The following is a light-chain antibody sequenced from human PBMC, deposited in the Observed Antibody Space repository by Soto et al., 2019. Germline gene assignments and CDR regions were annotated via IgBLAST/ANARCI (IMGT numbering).Light chain of an antibody. J-gene: IGKJ1*01. V-gene: IGKV1-5*01. Sequence: DIQLTQSPSTLSSSLGDRVTITCRASQSISRGLAWYQQKPGKAPNVLIYDASTLESGVPSRFSGSRSGTEFTLTISSLQPDDFATYYCQQYNPYSPWTFGQGTKVDIK. CDR1: QSISRG. CDR2: DAS. CDR3: QQYNPYSPWT.